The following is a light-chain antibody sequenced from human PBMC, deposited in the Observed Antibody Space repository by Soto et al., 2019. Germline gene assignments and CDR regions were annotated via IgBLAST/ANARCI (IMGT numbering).Light chain of an antibody. CDR3: QTWGTGIQV. CDR2: LNSDGSH. Sequence: QLVLTQSPSASASLGASVKLTCTLSSGHSSYAIAWHQQRPEKGPRYLMKLNSDGSHSKGDGIPDRFSGSSSGAECYLTISSLQSEDEADYYCQTWGTGIQVFGGGTKLTVL. CDR1: SGHSSYA. V-gene: IGLV4-69*01. J-gene: IGLJ2*01.